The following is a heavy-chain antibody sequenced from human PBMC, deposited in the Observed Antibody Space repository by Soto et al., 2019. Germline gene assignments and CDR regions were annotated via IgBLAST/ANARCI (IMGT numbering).Heavy chain of an antibody. D-gene: IGHD6-19*01. CDR3: ARLPSYSSGCYFDY. J-gene: IGHJ4*02. Sequence: QLQLQESGPGLVKPSETLSLTCTVSGGSISSSSYYWGWIRQPPGKGLEWIGSIYYSGSTYYNPARKSRVTISVDTSKNQFSLKRSSVTATDTAVYYCARLPSYSSGCYFDYWGQGTLVTVSS. V-gene: IGHV4-39*01. CDR2: IYYSGST. CDR1: GGSISSSSYY.